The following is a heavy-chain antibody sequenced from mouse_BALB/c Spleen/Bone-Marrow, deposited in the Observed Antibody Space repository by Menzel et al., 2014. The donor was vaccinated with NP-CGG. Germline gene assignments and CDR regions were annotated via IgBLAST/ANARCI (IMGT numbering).Heavy chain of an antibody. V-gene: IGHV1S81*02. CDR3: SRWDYANAMDY. J-gene: IGHJ4*01. D-gene: IGHD2-4*01. CDR1: GYTFTSYY. Sequence: VQLQQSGAELVKPGASVKLSCKASGYTFTSYYMYWVKQRPGQGLEWIGEINPSNGGTNFNEKFKSKATLTVDKSSSTAYMQLSSLTSEDSAVYYCSRWDYANAMDYWGQGTSVTVSS. CDR2: INPSNGGT.